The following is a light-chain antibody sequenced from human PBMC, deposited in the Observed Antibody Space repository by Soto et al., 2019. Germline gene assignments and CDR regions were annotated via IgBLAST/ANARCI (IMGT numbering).Light chain of an antibody. CDR1: NIGSKG. Sequence: SSELTQPPSVSVAPGETARISCGGTNIGSKGVHWYQQKPGQAPVLVIYSDTDLPPVIPERFSGSNSANMATLTISRVEAGDEADYYCQVWDSGSAHVLFGGGTKVTVL. CDR2: SDT. J-gene: IGLJ2*01. CDR3: QVWDSGSAHVL. V-gene: IGLV3-21*01.